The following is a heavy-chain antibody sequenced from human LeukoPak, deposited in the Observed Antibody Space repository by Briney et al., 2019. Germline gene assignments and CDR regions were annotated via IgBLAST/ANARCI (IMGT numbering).Heavy chain of an antibody. V-gene: IGHV4-39*01. D-gene: IGHD2-21*02. CDR1: GFTFSSYA. CDR2: IYYSGST. Sequence: SGGSLRLSCAASGFTFSSYAMSWVRQAPGKGLEWIGSIYYSGSTYYNPSLKSRVTISVDTSKNQFSLKLSSVTAADTAVYYCASRIVVVTAGAFDIWGQGTMVTVSS. CDR3: ASRIVVVTAGAFDI. J-gene: IGHJ3*02.